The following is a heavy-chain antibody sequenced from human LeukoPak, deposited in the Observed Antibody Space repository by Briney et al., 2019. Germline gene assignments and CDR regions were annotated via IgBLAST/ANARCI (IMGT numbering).Heavy chain of an antibody. CDR1: GYTFTSYA. J-gene: IGHJ4*02. CDR2: TNAGNGNT. Sequence: ASVKVSCKASGYTFTSYAMHWVRQAPGQRLEWMGWTNAGNGNTKYSQKFQGRVTITRDTSASTAYMELSSLRSEDTAVYYCARRIGAAAGGRPNAYYFDYWGQGTLVTVSS. D-gene: IGHD6-13*01. CDR3: ARRIGAAAGGRPNAYYFDY. V-gene: IGHV1-3*01.